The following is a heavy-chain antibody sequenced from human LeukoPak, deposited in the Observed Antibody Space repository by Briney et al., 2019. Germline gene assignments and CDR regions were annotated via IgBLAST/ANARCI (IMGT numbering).Heavy chain of an antibody. CDR2: IYYSGST. Sequence: SEALSLTCTVSGDSISSSSYYWGWIRQPPGKGLEWIGNIYYSGSTYYNPSLRSRLTISLDTSKNQFSLTLSSVTAADTAVYYCARLQYYYDSNGYYSLYYFDYWGQGTVVTVSS. D-gene: IGHD3-22*01. CDR1: GDSISSSSYY. J-gene: IGHJ4*02. CDR3: ARLQYYYDSNGYYSLYYFDY. V-gene: IGHV4-39*01.